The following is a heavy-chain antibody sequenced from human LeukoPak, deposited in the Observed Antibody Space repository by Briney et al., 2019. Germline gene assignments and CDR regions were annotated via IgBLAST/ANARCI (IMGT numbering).Heavy chain of an antibody. CDR2: INPNSGGT. V-gene: IGHV1-2*02. Sequence: ASVKVSCKASGYTFTGYYMHWVRQAPGQGLEWMGWINPNSGGTNYAQKFQGRVTMTRDTSISTAYMELRSLRSDDTAVYYCARFGGSGAALFGPTSIFPAGFDPWGQGTLVTVSS. CDR1: GYTFTGYY. D-gene: IGHD3-10*01. J-gene: IGHJ5*02. CDR3: ARFGGSGAALFGPTSIFPAGFDP.